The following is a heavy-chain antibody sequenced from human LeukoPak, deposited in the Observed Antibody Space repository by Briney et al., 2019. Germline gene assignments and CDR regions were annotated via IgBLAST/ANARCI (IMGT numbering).Heavy chain of an antibody. CDR2: IWCDGSTK. CDR3: ARDRYSSMWSVFEY. V-gene: IGHV3-33*01. D-gene: IGHD6-13*01. Sequence: PGGSLRLSCAASGFTFSSFGMHWVRQPPGKGLEWVAVIWCDGSTKVYADSVKGRFTISRDNSRNTLYLQVNSLRAEDTAVYYCARDRYSSMWSVFEYWGQGALVTVSS. J-gene: IGHJ4*02. CDR1: GFTFSSFG.